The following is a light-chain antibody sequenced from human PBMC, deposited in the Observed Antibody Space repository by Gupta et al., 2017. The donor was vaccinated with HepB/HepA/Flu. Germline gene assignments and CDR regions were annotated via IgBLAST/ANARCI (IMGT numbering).Light chain of an antibody. Sequence: QSVLTQPRSVSGAPRQRVTIPCTWRSSNIGAGYDVHWYQQLPGTAPKLLIYGNSNRPSGVPDRFSGSKSGTSASLAITGLRAEDEADYYCQSYDSSLSGYVFGTGTKVTVL. CDR2: GNS. V-gene: IGLV1-40*01. J-gene: IGLJ1*01. CDR3: QSYDSSLSGYV. CDR1: SSNIGAGYD.